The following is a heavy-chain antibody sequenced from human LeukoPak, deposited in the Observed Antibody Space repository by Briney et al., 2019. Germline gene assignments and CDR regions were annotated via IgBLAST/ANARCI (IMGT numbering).Heavy chain of an antibody. CDR2: ISPYNGNT. V-gene: IGHV1-18*01. Sequence: ASVKVSCKASGGTFSNFDITWVRQAPGQGLEWMGWISPYNGNTNYAQKFQGRVTLTTDTSTSTAYMELRSLRSDDTAVYYCARGPHERSGYPDDWGQGTLVTVSS. CDR1: GGTFSNFD. CDR3: ARGPHERSGYPDD. D-gene: IGHD3-22*01. J-gene: IGHJ4*02.